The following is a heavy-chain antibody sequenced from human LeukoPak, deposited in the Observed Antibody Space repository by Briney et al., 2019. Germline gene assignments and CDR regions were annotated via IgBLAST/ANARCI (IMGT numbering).Heavy chain of an antibody. CDR3: ARGRRVGYLAVAGWAPDY. V-gene: IGHV4-34*01. J-gene: IGHJ4*02. D-gene: IGHD6-19*01. CDR1: GFTVSNNY. CDR2: INHSGST. Sequence: LRLSCAASGFTVSNNYMSWIRQPPGKGLEWIGEINHSGSTNYNPSLKSRVTISVDTSKNQFSLKLSSVTAADTAVYYCARGRRVGYLAVAGWAPDYWGQGTLVTVSS.